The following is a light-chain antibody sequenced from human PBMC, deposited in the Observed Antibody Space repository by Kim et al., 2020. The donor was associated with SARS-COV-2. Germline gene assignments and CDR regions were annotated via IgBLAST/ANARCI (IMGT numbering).Light chain of an antibody. Sequence: SSELTQDPAVSVALGQTVRITCQGDSLKNYYATWYQHKAGQAPVLVYYGKDKRPSGIPDRFSGSTSGNAAYLTITGAQAEDEADYYCQSRDTNENQLVFGGGTQLTVL. J-gene: IGLJ3*02. CDR2: GKD. V-gene: IGLV3-19*01. CDR3: QSRDTNENQLV. CDR1: SLKNYY.